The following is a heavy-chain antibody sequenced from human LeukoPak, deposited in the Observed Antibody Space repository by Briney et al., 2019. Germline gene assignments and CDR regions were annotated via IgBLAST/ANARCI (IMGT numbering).Heavy chain of an antibody. Sequence: SETLSLTCTVSGDSISTYYWSWIRQPPGKGLEWIGYIYYRVTSDYNPSLKSRVTISVDTSKNQFSLKLSSVTAADTAVYYCARDRGPYDFWSGYDRREVDPWGKGTTVTISS. V-gene: IGHV4-59*12. CDR1: GDSISTYY. CDR2: IYYRVTS. CDR3: ARDRGPYDFWSGYDRREVDP. D-gene: IGHD3-3*01. J-gene: IGHJ6*04.